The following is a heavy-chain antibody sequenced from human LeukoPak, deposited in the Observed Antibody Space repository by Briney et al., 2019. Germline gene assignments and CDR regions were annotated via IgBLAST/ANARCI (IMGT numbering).Heavy chain of an antibody. D-gene: IGHD2-2*01. J-gene: IGHJ4*02. V-gene: IGHV1-2*02. Sequence: ASVTVSCKASGYTFTDYYLHWVRQAPGQGFEWMGWINPNSGDTNYAQKFQGRVTMTRDTSISTAHMEMSRLRSDDTAVYYCARANFLYCSSTTCLFDYWGQGPLVTVSS. CDR1: GYTFTDYY. CDR2: INPNSGDT. CDR3: ARANFLYCSSTTCLFDY.